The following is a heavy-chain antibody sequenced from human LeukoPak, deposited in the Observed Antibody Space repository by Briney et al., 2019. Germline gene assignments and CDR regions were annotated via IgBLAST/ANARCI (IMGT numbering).Heavy chain of an antibody. D-gene: IGHD2-2*01. CDR2: ISGSGAST. Sequence: PGGSLRLSCAASGFTFSTYAMSWVRQAPGKGLEWGSVISGSGASTYYADSVKGRFTISRDNSKNTLYLQMNSLRAEDTAVYYCAKGIVPAPNGAFDIWGQGTMVTVSS. CDR3: AKGIVPAPNGAFDI. V-gene: IGHV3-23*01. CDR1: GFTFSTYA. J-gene: IGHJ3*02.